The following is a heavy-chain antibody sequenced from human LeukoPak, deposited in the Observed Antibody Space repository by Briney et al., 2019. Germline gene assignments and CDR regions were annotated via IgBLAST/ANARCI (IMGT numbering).Heavy chain of an antibody. CDR2: IYYSGST. CDR1: GGSISSSSYY. CDR3: ARIGYKLKIDY. J-gene: IGHJ4*02. Sequence: PSETLSLTCTVSGGSISSSSYYWGWIRQPPGKGLEWIGSIYYSGSTYYNPSLKSRVTISVDTSKNQFSLKLSSVTAADTAVYYCARIGYKLKIDYWGQGTLVTVSS. D-gene: IGHD5-24*01. V-gene: IGHV4-39*07.